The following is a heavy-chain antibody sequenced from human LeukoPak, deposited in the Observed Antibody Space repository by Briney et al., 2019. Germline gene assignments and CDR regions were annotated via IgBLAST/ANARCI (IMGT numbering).Heavy chain of an antibody. CDR3: ARVLPPLYGMDV. D-gene: IGHD3-10*01. J-gene: IGHJ6*02. CDR1: GFTFSSYG. V-gene: IGHV3-33*05. Sequence: GGSLRLSCAPSGFTFSSYGMHWVRQAPGKGLEWVAVISYDGSNKYYADSVKGRFTISRDNSKNTLYLQMNSLRAEDTAVYYCARVLPPLYGMDVWGQGTTVTVSS. CDR2: ISYDGSNK.